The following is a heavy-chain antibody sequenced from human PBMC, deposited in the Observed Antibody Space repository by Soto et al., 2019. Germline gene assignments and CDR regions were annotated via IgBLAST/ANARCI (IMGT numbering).Heavy chain of an antibody. CDR1: GYTFTSYA. Sequence: GASVKVSCKASGYTFTSYAMHWVRQAPGQRLEWMGWINAGNGNTKYSQKFQGRVTITRDTSASTAYMELSSLRSEDTAVYYCARDHLCSGGSCYWTGWFDPWGQGTLVTVSS. V-gene: IGHV1-3*01. CDR3: ARDHLCSGGSCYWTGWFDP. D-gene: IGHD2-15*01. J-gene: IGHJ5*02. CDR2: INAGNGNT.